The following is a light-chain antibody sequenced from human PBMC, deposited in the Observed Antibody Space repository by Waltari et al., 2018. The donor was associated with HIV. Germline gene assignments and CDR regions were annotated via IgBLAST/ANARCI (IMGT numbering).Light chain of an antibody. V-gene: IGLV2-23*02. CDR1: SSDVGAYNL. Sequence: QSALTQPASVSGSPGQSITISCTGTSSDVGAYNLVSWYQKYPGKAPKLMTFEVIKRPSGVSDRFSGSRSGNTASLTISGLQTEDEGDYYCCSYSGTGVVFGGGTKVTVL. J-gene: IGLJ2*01. CDR3: CSYSGTGVV. CDR2: EVI.